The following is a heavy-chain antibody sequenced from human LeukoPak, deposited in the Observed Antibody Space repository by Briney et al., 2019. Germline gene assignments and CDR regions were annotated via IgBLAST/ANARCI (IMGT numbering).Heavy chain of an antibody. V-gene: IGHV4-4*07. Sequence: SETLSLTCTVSGGSISSYYWSWIRQPAGKGLEWIGRIYTSGSTNYNPSLKSRVTISVDTSKNQFSLKLSSVTAADTAVYYCARTNEGSGYYGGNWFDPWGQGTLVTVSS. CDR1: GGSISSYY. J-gene: IGHJ5*02. CDR3: ARTNEGSGYYGGNWFDP. CDR2: IYTSGST. D-gene: IGHD3-22*01.